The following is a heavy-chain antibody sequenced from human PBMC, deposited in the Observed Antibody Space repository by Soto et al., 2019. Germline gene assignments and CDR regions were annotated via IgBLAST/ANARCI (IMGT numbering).Heavy chain of an antibody. CDR1: GDSISSDKW. CDR3: AKGTEYGVVLMSTFDY. Sequence: SETLSLTCAVSGDSISSDKWWSWVRQPPGKGLERIGEIYHSGSTNYNPSLKSRVIISVDKSKNQFSLKLSSVTDADTALYFCAKGTEYGVVLMSTFDYWGQGTLVTVSS. D-gene: IGHD3-3*01. V-gene: IGHV4-4*02. J-gene: IGHJ4*02. CDR2: IYHSGST.